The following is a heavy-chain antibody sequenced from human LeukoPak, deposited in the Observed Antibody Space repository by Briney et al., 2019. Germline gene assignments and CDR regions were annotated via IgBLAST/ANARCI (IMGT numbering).Heavy chain of an antibody. D-gene: IGHD2-15*01. CDR2: IKQDGSEE. Sequence: GGSLRLSCAASGFTFSSYWMSWVRQAPGKGLEWVANIKQDGSEEYYVDSVKGRFTISRDNAKNSLYLQMNSLRAEDTAVYYCARCVVVAATAWFDPWGQGTLVTVSS. CDR3: ARCVVVAATAWFDP. J-gene: IGHJ5*02. CDR1: GFTFSSYW. V-gene: IGHV3-7*01.